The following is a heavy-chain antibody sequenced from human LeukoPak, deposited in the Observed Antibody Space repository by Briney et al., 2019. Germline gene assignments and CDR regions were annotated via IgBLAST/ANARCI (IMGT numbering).Heavy chain of an antibody. CDR1: GYTFTSYG. V-gene: IGHV1-18*01. CDR2: ISAYNGNT. CDR3: ATDESFDY. J-gene: IGHJ4*02. Sequence: ASVKVSCKASGYTFTSYGISWVRQAPGQGLEWMGWISAYNGNTNYAQKLQGRVTMTEDTSTDTAYMELSSLRSEDTAVYYCATDESFDYWGQGTLVTVSS.